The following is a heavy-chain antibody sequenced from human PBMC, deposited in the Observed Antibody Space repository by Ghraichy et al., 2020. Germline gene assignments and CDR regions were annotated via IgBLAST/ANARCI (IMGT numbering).Heavy chain of an antibody. CDR2: IYYSGST. V-gene: IGHV4-59*01. D-gene: IGHD6-13*01. J-gene: IGHJ2*01. CDR3: ARVGLGGIAAAGVYWYFDL. Sequence: SETLSLTCTVSGGSISSYYWSWIRQPPGKGLEWIGYIYYSGSTNYNPSLKSRVTISVDTSKNQFSLKLSSVTAADTAVYYCARVGLGGIAAAGVYWYFDLWGRGTLVTVSS. CDR1: GGSISSYY.